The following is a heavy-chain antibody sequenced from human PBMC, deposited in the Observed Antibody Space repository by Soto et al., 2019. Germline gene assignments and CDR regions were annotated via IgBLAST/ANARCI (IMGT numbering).Heavy chain of an antibody. CDR2: IYYSGST. V-gene: IGHV4-59*01. Sequence: PSETLSLTCSVSGGSISGYYWSWIRQTPEKGLEWIGYIYYSGSTNYNPSLKSRVTMLIDMSKKQFSLKLTSVSAADTAVYYGAAAPPYWGQGILVTVSS. J-gene: IGHJ4*02. CDR3: AAAPPY. D-gene: IGHD2-15*01. CDR1: GGSISGYY.